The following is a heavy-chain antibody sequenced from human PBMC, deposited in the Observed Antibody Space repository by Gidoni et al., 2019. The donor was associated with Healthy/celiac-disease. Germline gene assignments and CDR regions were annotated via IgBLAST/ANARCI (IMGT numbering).Heavy chain of an antibody. CDR2: IWYDGSNK. CDR1: GFPLSSYG. CDR3: ARERQLLRVNWFDP. J-gene: IGHJ5*02. Sequence: QVQLVESGGGVVQPGRSLILSCAASGFPLSSYGMPWVRQAPGKGMEWVAVIWYDGSNKYYADSVKGRFTISRDNSKNTLYLQMNSLRAEDTAVYYCARERQLLRVNWFDPWGQGTLVTVSS. V-gene: IGHV3-33*01. D-gene: IGHD2-15*01.